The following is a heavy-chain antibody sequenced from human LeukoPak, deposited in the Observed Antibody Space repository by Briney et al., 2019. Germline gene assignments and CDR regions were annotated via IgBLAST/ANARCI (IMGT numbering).Heavy chain of an antibody. CDR3: ARDSAKSRWFDP. CDR2: IYYSGST. D-gene: IGHD1-26*01. CDR1: GGSISSYY. Sequence: SETLSLTCTVSGGSISSYYWSWIRQPPGKGLEWIGYIYYSGSTNYNPSLKSRVTISVDTSKNQFSLKLSSVTAADTAVYYCARDSAKSRWFDPWGQGTLVTVSS. V-gene: IGHV4-59*01. J-gene: IGHJ5*02.